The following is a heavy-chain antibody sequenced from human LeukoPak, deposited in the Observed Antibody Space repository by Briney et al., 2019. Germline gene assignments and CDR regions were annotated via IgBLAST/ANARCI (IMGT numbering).Heavy chain of an antibody. CDR1: GGSISSGGYY. V-gene: IGHV4-31*03. CDR2: IYYSGST. J-gene: IGHJ5*02. Sequence: PSETLSLTCTVSGGSISSGGYYWSWIRQHPGKGLEWIGYIYYSGSTYYNPSLRSRVTLSVDTSKNQFSLKLSSVTAADTAVYYCARDGMEDIVVVVAANPYNWFDPWGQGTLVTVSS. D-gene: IGHD2-15*01. CDR3: ARDGMEDIVVVVAANPYNWFDP.